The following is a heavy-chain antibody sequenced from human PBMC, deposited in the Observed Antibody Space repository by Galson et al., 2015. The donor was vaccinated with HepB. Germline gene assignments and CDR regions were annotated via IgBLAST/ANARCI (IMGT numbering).Heavy chain of an antibody. CDR1: GFTFSSYA. J-gene: IGHJ4*02. CDR2: ISSSGANT. V-gene: IGHV3-23*01. CDR3: AKDLSGSYDY. Sequence: LRLSCAASGFTFSSYAMSWVRQAPGKGLEWVSAISSSGANTYYADSVKGRFTISRDNSKNTLYLQMNSLRAEDTAVYYCAKDLSGSYDYWGQGTLVTVSS. D-gene: IGHD1-26*01.